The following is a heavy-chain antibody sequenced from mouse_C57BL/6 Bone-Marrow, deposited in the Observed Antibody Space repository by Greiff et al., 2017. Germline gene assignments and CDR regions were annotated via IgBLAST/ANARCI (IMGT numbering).Heavy chain of an antibody. CDR3: ARFLYYYGSGAYFDY. Sequence: VQLQQSGAELVRPGTSVKVSCKASGYAFTNYLIEWVKQRPGQGLEWIGVINPGSGGTNYNEKFKGKATLTADKSSSTAYMQLSSLTSEDSAVYFCARFLYYYGSGAYFDYWGQGTTLTVSS. J-gene: IGHJ2*01. CDR1: GYAFTNYL. D-gene: IGHD1-1*01. V-gene: IGHV1-54*01. CDR2: INPGSGGT.